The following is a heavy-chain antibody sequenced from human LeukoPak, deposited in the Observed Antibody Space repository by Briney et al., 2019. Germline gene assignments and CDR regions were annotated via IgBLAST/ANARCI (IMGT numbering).Heavy chain of an antibody. Sequence: GGSLRLSCAASGFTFSSYGMHWVRQAPGKGLEWVAVISYDRSNKFYADSVKGRFTISRDNSKNTLYLQMNSLRAEDTAVYYCARDIALLGMRPSQVDYWGQGTLVTVSS. D-gene: IGHD7-27*01. CDR2: ISYDRSNK. V-gene: IGHV3-30*03. CDR3: ARDIALLGMRPSQVDY. CDR1: GFTFSSYG. J-gene: IGHJ4*02.